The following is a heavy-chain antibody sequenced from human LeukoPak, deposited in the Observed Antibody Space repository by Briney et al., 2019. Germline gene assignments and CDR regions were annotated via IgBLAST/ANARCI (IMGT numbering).Heavy chain of an antibody. J-gene: IGHJ4*02. CDR1: GFTFSRYF. CDR3: ARGAGLDHY. D-gene: IGHD3/OR15-3a*01. V-gene: IGHV3-21*06. CDR2: INSSGANI. Sequence: GASLRLSCVASGFTFSRYFMNWVHQAPGKGLEWVSSINSSGANIYYADSVKGRFVISRDNAKNSVYLQMNRLRGEDTAVYYCARGAGLDHYWGQGTLVTVSS.